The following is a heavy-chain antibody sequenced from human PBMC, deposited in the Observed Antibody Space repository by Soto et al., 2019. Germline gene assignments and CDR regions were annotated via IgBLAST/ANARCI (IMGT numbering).Heavy chain of an antibody. V-gene: IGHV1-8*01. D-gene: IGHD3-3*01. CDR3: ARGNFWSGYYSPYMDV. CDR1: GYTFTSYD. Sequence: ASVKVSCKASGYTFTSYDINWVLQATVQGLEWMGWMNPNSGNTGYAQKFQGRVTMTRNTSISTAYMELSSLRSEDTAVYYCARGNFWSGYYSPYMDVWGQGTTVTVSS. CDR2: MNPNSGNT. J-gene: IGHJ6*02.